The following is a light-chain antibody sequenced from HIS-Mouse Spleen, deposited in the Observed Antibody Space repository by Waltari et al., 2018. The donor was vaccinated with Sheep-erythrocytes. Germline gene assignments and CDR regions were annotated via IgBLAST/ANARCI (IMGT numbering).Light chain of an antibody. CDR1: SLRIYY. V-gene: IGLV3-19*01. Sequence: SSELTQDPAVSVALGQTVRITCQGDSLRIYYASWYQQKPGQAPVLFIYGKNNRPSGIPDRFSGSSSGNTASLTITGAQAEDEADYYCNSRDSSGNRVFGGGTKLTVL. J-gene: IGLJ2*01. CDR2: GKN. CDR3: NSRDSSGNRV.